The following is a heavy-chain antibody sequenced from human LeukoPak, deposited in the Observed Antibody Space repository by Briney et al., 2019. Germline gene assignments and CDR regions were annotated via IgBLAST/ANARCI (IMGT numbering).Heavy chain of an antibody. J-gene: IGHJ4*02. Sequence: GGSLRLSCAASGFTFSTYAMSWVRQAPGKGLEWVAVISYDGSDKYYADSVKGRFTISRDNSKNTLYMQMNSLRPEDTAVYYCAKTPGGGDLDYWGQGTLVTVSS. CDR2: ISYDGSDK. CDR3: AKTPGGGDLDY. V-gene: IGHV3-30*18. D-gene: IGHD2-21*02. CDR1: GFTFSTYA.